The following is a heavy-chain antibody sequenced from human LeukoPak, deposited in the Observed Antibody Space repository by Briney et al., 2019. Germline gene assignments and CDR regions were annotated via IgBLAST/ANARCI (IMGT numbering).Heavy chain of an antibody. Sequence: GGSLRLSCAAPTFTFSNSWMSWVRQASGKGLEWVGRIRSKANSYATAYAASVKGRFTISRDDSKNKAYLQMNSLKTEDTAVYYCTRLGRDGYNDGDYYYYMDVWGKGTTVTVSS. D-gene: IGHD5-24*01. V-gene: IGHV3-73*01. CDR2: IRSKANSYAT. CDR1: TFTFSNSW. CDR3: TRLGRDGYNDGDYYYYMDV. J-gene: IGHJ6*03.